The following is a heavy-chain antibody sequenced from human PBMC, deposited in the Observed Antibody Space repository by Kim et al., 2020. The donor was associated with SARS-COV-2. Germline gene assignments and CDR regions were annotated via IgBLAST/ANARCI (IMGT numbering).Heavy chain of an antibody. V-gene: IGHV4-61*01. CDR2: IYYSGST. CDR3: ATGRGSSWYSYNWFDP. J-gene: IGHJ5*02. CDR1: GGSVSSGSYY. Sequence: SETLSLTCTVSGGSVSSGSYYWSWIRQPPGKGLEWIGYIYYSGSTNYNPSLKSRVTISVDTSKNQFSLKLSSVTAADTAVYYCATGRGSSWYSYNWFDPWGQGTLVTVSS. D-gene: IGHD6-13*01.